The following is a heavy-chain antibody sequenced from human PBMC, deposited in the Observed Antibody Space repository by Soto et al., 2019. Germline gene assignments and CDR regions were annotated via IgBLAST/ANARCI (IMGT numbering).Heavy chain of an antibody. CDR2: ISHDGSYK. V-gene: IGHV3-30*18. CDR3: AKGLLAIVGTTLPRDAFNI. J-gene: IGHJ3*02. CDR1: GFIFTTYV. D-gene: IGHD1-26*01. Sequence: XGSLRLSCADSGFIFTTYVMHWVRQAPGKGLEWVAVISHDGSYKYYGDAVKGRFTISRDTSKNAVYLEMNSLRPEDTAVYYCAKGLLAIVGTTLPRDAFNIWGQGTMVTVSS.